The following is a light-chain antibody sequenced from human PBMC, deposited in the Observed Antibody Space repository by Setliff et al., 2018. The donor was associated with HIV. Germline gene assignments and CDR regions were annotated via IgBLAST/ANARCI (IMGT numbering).Light chain of an antibody. V-gene: IGLV2-14*01. CDR2: EVS. J-gene: IGLJ2*01. CDR3: SSYTSSSTPCV. Sequence: QSVLTQPASVSGSPGQSITISCTGTSSDVGGYKYVSWYQQHPGKAPKLMIYEVSNRPSGVSNRFSGSKSGNTASLTISGLQAEDEADYYCSSYTSSSTPCVFGGGT. CDR1: SSDVGGYKY.